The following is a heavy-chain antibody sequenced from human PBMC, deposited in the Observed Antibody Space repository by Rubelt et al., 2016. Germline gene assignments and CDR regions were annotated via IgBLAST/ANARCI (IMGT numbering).Heavy chain of an antibody. D-gene: IGHD6-19*01. Sequence: QVTLRESGPALVNPTQTLTLTCTLSGFSFSTSGMFVSWIRQPPGTALEWLALTDWDDDKYYSTSLKSRLTISKDTSKNQVVLTMTNMDPVDTATYYCARIAVAGTGFDYWGQGTLVTVSS. V-gene: IGHV2-70*01. CDR1: GFSFSTSGMF. CDR3: ARIAVAGTGFDY. J-gene: IGHJ4*02. CDR2: TDWDDDK.